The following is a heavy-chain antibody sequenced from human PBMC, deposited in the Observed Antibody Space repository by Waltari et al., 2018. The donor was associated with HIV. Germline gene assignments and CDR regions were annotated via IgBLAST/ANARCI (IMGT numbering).Heavy chain of an antibody. D-gene: IGHD3-10*01. CDR3: VTSAYGANSWIDY. CDR1: GYGFTTNW. V-gene: IGHV5-51*01. CDR2: IYPDDSDT. Sequence: DVQLVQSGAEIKKPGESLKISCKGSGYGFTTNWIGWVRQMPGKGLDWMAIIYPDDSDTRYKPSFRGQVTISVDRSISTAHLSWRRLKTSDTGIYYCVTSAYGANSWIDYWGQGTPVTVSS. J-gene: IGHJ4*02.